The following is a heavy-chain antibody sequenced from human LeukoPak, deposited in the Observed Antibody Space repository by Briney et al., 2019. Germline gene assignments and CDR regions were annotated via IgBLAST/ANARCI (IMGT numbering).Heavy chain of an antibody. CDR1: GYTFTSYG. D-gene: IGHD3-22*01. J-gene: IGHJ5*02. CDR2: ISAYNGNT. V-gene: IGHV1-18*01. Sequence: ASVKVSCKASGYTFTSYGISWVRQAPGQGLEWMGWISAYNGNTNYAQKLQGRVTMTTDTSTSTAYMELRSLRSDDTAVYYCARGPYYYYDSSGHYSPCDPWGQGTLVTVSS. CDR3: ARGPYYYYDSSGHYSPCDP.